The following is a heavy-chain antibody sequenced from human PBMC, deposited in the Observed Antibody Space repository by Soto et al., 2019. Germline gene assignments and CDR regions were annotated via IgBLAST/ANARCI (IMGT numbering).Heavy chain of an antibody. CDR2: ISGSGGST. CDR3: AKNVYYDFWSGYWY. D-gene: IGHD3-3*01. J-gene: IGHJ4*02. CDR1: GFTFSSYA. Sequence: GGSLRLSCAASGFTFSSYAMSWVRQAPGKGLEWVSAISGSGGSTYYADSVKGRFTISRDNSKNTLYLQMNSLRAEDTAVYYCAKNVYYDFWSGYWYWGQGTLVTVSS. V-gene: IGHV3-23*01.